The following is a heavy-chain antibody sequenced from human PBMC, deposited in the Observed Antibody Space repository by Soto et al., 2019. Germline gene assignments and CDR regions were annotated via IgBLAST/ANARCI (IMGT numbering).Heavy chain of an antibody. V-gene: IGHV3-23*01. J-gene: IGHJ5*02. D-gene: IGHD6-13*01. CDR3: AKDPFRGYSSSFRWFDP. Sequence: EVQLLESGGGLVQPGGSLRLSCAASGFTFSSYAMSWVRQAPGKGLEWVSAISGSGGSTYYADSVKGRFTISRDNSKNTLYLQMNSLSAEDTAVYYCAKDPFRGYSSSFRWFDPWGQGTLVTVSS. CDR2: ISGSGGST. CDR1: GFTFSSYA.